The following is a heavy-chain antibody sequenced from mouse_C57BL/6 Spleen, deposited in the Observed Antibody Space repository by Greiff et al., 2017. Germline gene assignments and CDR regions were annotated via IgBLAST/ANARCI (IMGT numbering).Heavy chain of an antibody. CDR3: ARDWDRDAMDY. CDR2: IYPRSGNT. V-gene: IGHV1-81*01. J-gene: IGHJ4*01. D-gene: IGHD4-1*01. Sequence: QVQLKESGAELARPGASVKLSCKASGYTFTSYGISWVKQRTGQGLEWIGEIYPRSGNTYYNEKFKGKATLTADKSSSTAYMELRSLTSEDSAVYFCARDWDRDAMDYWGQGTSVTVSS. CDR1: GYTFTSYG.